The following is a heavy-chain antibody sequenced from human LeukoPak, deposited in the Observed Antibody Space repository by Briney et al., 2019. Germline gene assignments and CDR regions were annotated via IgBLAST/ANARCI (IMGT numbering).Heavy chain of an antibody. D-gene: IGHD2/OR15-2a*01. CDR2: IRSTTDT. J-gene: IGHJ6*02. Sequence: TGGSLRLSCEASGFTFSGSAMHWVRQASGRGLEWVGRIRSTTDTAYAASVKGRFTISRDDSKNTAYLQMNSLKTEDTAVYYCTRLLHSNTDYYYYYGMDVWGQGTTVTVSS. V-gene: IGHV3-73*01. CDR1: GFTFSGSA. CDR3: TRLLHSNTDYYYYYGMDV.